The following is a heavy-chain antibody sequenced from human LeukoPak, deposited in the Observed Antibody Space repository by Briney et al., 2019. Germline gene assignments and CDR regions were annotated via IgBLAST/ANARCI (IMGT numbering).Heavy chain of an antibody. D-gene: IGHD3-3*01. CDR3: ARRSAYLLDY. CDR2: IYPGDSDT. CDR1: GYSFTNSW. J-gene: IGHJ4*02. V-gene: IGHV5-51*01. Sequence: GESLNISCKASGYSFTNSWIGWVRQMPGKGLEWMGIIYPGDSDTRYSPSFQGQVTFSADKSISTAYLQWSSLKASDTAMYYCARRSAYLLDYWGQGTLVTVSS.